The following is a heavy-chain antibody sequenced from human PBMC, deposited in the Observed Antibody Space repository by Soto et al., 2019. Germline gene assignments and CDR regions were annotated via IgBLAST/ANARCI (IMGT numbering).Heavy chain of an antibody. D-gene: IGHD4-17*01. V-gene: IGHV4-59*12. Sequence: PGGSLRLSCAASGFTFSSYSMNWVRQPPGKGLEWIGYIYYSGSTYYNPSLKSRVTISVDTSKNQFSLKLSSVTAADTAVYYCARGRFDSTVTTPVDYWGQGTLVTVSS. CDR1: GFTFSSYS. J-gene: IGHJ4*02. CDR3: ARGRFDSTVTTPVDY. CDR2: IYYSGST.